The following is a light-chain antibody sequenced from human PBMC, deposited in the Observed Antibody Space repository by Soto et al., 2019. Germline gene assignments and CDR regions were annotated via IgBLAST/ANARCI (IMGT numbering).Light chain of an antibody. J-gene: IGKJ4*01. CDR1: QRISSW. V-gene: IGKV1-5*01. Sequence: IQLTQSLSSLSAFVGDRVTITCLASQRISSWLAWYQQKPGKAPKLLIYDASSLESGVPSRFSGSGSGTEFNLTISSLQSEDFGVYYCQQYNNWPRATFGGGTKVDIK. CDR2: DAS. CDR3: QQYNNWPRAT.